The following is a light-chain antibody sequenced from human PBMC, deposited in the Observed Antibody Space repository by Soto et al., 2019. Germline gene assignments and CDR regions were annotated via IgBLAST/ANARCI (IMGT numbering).Light chain of an antibody. CDR3: CSRVGSYDSVA. Sequence: QSVLTQPRSVSGSPGQSVTISCTGASSDVGDYNFVSWYQQLPGSTPKPIIYDVTERPSGVPDRFSGSKSANAASLTISGLQAEDEADYYCCSRVGSYDSVAFGGGTKVTVL. CDR1: SSDVGDYNF. J-gene: IGLJ2*01. CDR2: DVT. V-gene: IGLV2-11*01.